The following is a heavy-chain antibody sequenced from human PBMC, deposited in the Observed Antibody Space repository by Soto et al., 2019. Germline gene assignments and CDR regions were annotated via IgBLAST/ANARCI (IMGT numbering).Heavy chain of an antibody. Sequence: EVQLLESGGGLVQPGGSLSLSCPASGFTFSGSSMGWVRQAPGKGLEWVSAITSSGGSAYYADSVKGRFTISRDNSKNTLYLQMNSLRAEDTAVYYCAKDLRGPAAGTWYFDYWGQGTLVTVSS. CDR3: AKDLRGPAAGTWYFDY. D-gene: IGHD6-13*01. CDR2: ITSSGGSA. CDR1: GFTFSGSS. J-gene: IGHJ4*02. V-gene: IGHV3-23*01.